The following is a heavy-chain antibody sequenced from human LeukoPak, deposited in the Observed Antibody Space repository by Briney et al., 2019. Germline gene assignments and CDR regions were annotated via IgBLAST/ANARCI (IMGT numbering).Heavy chain of an antibody. J-gene: IGHJ1*01. V-gene: IGHV4-4*02. CDR1: GGSISSSNW. CDR2: IYHSGST. Sequence: PSGTLSLTCAVSGGSISSSNWWSWVRQPPGKGLEWMGEIYHSGSTNYNPSLKSRVTISVDKSKNQFSLKLSSVTAADTAVYYCAGISSGWPTAYFQHWGQGTLVTVSS. CDR3: AGISSGWPTAYFQH. D-gene: IGHD6-19*01.